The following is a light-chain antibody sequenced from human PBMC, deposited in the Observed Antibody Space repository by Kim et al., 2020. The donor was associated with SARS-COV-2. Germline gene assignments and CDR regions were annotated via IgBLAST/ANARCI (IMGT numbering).Light chain of an antibody. CDR1: RSVSSN. CDR3: QQYNNWPEA. Sequence: VAPGERAPLADGASRSVSSNFSWYQQKPGQAPRLLVYSASTRATGVPARCSGSGSGAEFTLTISSLQSEDFAVYYCQQYNNWPEAFGEGTKVGIK. V-gene: IGKV3-15*01. J-gene: IGKJ1*01. CDR2: SAS.